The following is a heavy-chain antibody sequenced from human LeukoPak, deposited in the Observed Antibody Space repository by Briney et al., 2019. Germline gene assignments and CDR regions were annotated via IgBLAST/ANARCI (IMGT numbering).Heavy chain of an antibody. CDR2: IYYSGST. J-gene: IGHJ4*02. Sequence: SETLSLTCTVSGGSISSSSYYWGWIRQPPGKGLEWIGSIYYSGSTYYNPSLKSRVTISVDTSKNQFSLKLSSVTAADTAVYYCARQRNVLRYFDWGQGTLVTVSS. CDR3: ARQRNVLRYFD. CDR1: GGSISSSSYY. D-gene: IGHD3-9*01. V-gene: IGHV4-39*01.